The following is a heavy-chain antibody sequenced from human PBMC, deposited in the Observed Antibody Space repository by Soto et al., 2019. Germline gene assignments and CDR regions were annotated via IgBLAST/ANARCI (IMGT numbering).Heavy chain of an antibody. Sequence: ETLSLTCTVSGASITGSFFWSWIRQPAGKGLEWIGRFSLSGTTNYNPSLRSRVTMSADVSKNQFSLNLTSVTAADTAVYFCARGRYCLSGDCFPNWFDPWGQGTLVTVSS. CDR1: GASITGSFF. CDR3: ARGRYCLSGDCFPNWFDP. CDR2: FSLSGTT. V-gene: IGHV4-4*07. J-gene: IGHJ5*02. D-gene: IGHD2-21*02.